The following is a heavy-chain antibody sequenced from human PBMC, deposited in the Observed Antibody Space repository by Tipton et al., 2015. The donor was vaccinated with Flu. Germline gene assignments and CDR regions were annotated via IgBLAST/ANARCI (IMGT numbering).Heavy chain of an antibody. CDR2: IYHSGST. V-gene: IGHV4-38-2*02. Sequence: TLSLTCTVSGYSINSGYYWGWIRQPPGKGLEWIGSIYHSGSTYYNPSLKSRVTISVDTSKNQFSLKLSSVTAADTAVYYCARRYYYGSGPETFDYWGQGTLVTVSS. J-gene: IGHJ4*02. CDR1: GYSINSGYY. CDR3: ARRYYYGSGPETFDY. D-gene: IGHD3-10*01.